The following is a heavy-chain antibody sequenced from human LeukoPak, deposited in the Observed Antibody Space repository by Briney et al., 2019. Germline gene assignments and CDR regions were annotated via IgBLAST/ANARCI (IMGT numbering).Heavy chain of an antibody. V-gene: IGHV1-18*01. CDR3: ARDLKQLWSYNWFDP. CDR1: GYTFTSYG. Sequence: ASVKVSCKASGYTFTSYGISWVRQAPGQGLEWMGWISAYNGNTNYAQKLQGRVTMTTDTSTSTAYMELRSLRSDDTAVYYCARDLKQLWSYNWFDPWGQGTLVTVSS. D-gene: IGHD5-18*01. CDR2: ISAYNGNT. J-gene: IGHJ5*02.